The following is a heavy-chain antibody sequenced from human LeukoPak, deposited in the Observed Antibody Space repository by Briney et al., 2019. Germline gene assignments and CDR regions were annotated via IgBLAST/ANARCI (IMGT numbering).Heavy chain of an antibody. CDR3: ASLFEYSSSSRGWTFDY. Sequence: GASVKVSCKASGYTFTSYYMHWVRQAPGQGLEWMGIINPSGGSTSYAQMFQGRVTMTRDTSTSTVYMELSSLRSEDTAVYYCASLFEYSSSSRGWTFDYWGQGTLVTVSS. V-gene: IGHV1-46*01. CDR2: INPSGGST. J-gene: IGHJ4*02. CDR1: GYTFTSYY. D-gene: IGHD6-6*01.